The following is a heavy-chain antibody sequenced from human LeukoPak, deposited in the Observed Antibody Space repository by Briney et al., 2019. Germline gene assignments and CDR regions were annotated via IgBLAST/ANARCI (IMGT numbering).Heavy chain of an antibody. D-gene: IGHD5-18*01. J-gene: IGHJ6*02. V-gene: IGHV3-30*18. Sequence: PGGSLRLSRAASGFTFSSYGMHWVRQAPGKGLEWVAVISYDGSNKYYADSVKGRFTISRDNSKNTLYLQMNSLRAEDTAVYYCAKDVGIQLRFSYGMDVWGQGTTVTVSS. CDR1: GFTFSSYG. CDR3: AKDVGIQLRFSYGMDV. CDR2: ISYDGSNK.